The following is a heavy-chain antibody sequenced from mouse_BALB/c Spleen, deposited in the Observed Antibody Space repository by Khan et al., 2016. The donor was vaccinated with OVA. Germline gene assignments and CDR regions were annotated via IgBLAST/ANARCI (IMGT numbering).Heavy chain of an antibody. CDR3: ARNYDYDEGLAY. V-gene: IGHV2-2*02. Sequence: VQLVESGPGLVQPSQSLSITCTVSGFSLNNYGVHWVRQSPGKGLEWLGVIWSGGSTDYNAPFISRLSISKDNSKSQVFFKMNSLQATDTAIYYCARNYDYDEGLAYWGQGTLVTVSA. CDR1: GFSLNNYG. D-gene: IGHD2-4*01. J-gene: IGHJ3*01. CDR2: IWSGGST.